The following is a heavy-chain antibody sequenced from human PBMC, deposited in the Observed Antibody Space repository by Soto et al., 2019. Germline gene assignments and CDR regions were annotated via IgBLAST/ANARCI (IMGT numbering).Heavy chain of an antibody. J-gene: IGHJ6*02. CDR2: IIPIFGTA. V-gene: IGHV1-69*13. CDR3: ARANVYCTNGVCYYYYGMDV. Sequence: GASVKVSCKASGGTFSSYAISWVRQAPGQGLEWMGGIIPIFGTANYAQKFQGRVTITADESTSTAYMELSSLRSEDTAVYYCARANVYCTNGVCYYYYGMDVWGQGTTVTVSS. D-gene: IGHD2-8*01. CDR1: GGTFSSYA.